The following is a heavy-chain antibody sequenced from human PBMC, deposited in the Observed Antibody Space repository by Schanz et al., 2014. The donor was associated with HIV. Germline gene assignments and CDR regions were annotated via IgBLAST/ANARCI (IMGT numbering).Heavy chain of an antibody. Sequence: EVQLLESGGGFVQPGGSLRLSCAASGFAFNNYAMTWVRQAPGKGLEWVANIKLDGSEKYYADSVRGRFTISRDNSKNTLYLQMNSLRAEDTAVYYCVRGLLFQGFFDSWGQGALVTVSS. CDR2: IKLDGSEK. V-gene: IGHV3-7*01. D-gene: IGHD3-10*01. CDR1: GFAFNNYA. CDR3: VRGLLFQGFFDS. J-gene: IGHJ4*02.